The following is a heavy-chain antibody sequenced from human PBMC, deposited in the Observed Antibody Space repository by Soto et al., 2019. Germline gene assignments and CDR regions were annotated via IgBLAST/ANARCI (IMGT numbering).Heavy chain of an antibody. D-gene: IGHD3-22*01. CDR1: GGSVSSGSYY. Sequence: QVQLQESGPGLVKPSETLSLTCTVSGGSVSSGSYYWSWIRQPPGKGLEWIGYIYYSGSTNYNPSLKSRVTISVDTSKNPFSLKLSSVTAAETAVYYCARGYYDSSGYYNFDYWGQGTLVTVSS. J-gene: IGHJ4*02. CDR3: ARGYYDSSGYYNFDY. CDR2: IYYSGST. V-gene: IGHV4-61*01.